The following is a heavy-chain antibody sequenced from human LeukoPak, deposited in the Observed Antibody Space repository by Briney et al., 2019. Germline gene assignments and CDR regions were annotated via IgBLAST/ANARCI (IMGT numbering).Heavy chain of an antibody. Sequence: ASVKVSCKASGYTFTSYDINWVRQAPGQGLEWMGWMNPNSGNTGYAQKFQGRVTLTRDTSISTAYMELSSLRSEDTAVYYCAREDIVVVPPARPFDPWGQGTLVTVSS. J-gene: IGHJ5*02. CDR2: MNPNSGNT. CDR1: GYTFTSYD. CDR3: AREDIVVVPPARPFDP. D-gene: IGHD2-2*01. V-gene: IGHV1-8*03.